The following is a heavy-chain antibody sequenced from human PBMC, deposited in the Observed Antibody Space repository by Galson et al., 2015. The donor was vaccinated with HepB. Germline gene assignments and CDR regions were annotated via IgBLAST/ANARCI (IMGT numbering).Heavy chain of an antibody. CDR3: AREEPGITIWFDP. J-gene: IGHJ5*02. CDR1: GFTFSSYW. Sequence: SLRLSCAASGFTFSSYWMHWVRQAPGKGLVWVSRINSDGSSTSYADSVKGRFTISRDNAKNTLYLQMNSMRAEDTAVYYCAREEPGITIWFDPWGQGTLVTVSS. D-gene: IGHD3-3*01. CDR2: INSDGSST. V-gene: IGHV3-74*01.